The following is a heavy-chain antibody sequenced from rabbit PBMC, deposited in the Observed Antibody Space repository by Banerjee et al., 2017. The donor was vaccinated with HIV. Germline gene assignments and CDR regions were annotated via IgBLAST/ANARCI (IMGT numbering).Heavy chain of an antibody. Sequence: QSLEESGGDLVKPGASLTLTCTASGFSFSSSYYMCWVRQAPGKGLEWIACINTSSGNTVYASWAKGRFTISKTSSTTVTLQMTSLTAADTATYFCARNMASSNGYNLWGPGTLVTVS. J-gene: IGHJ4*01. D-gene: IGHD1-1*01. CDR3: ARNMASSNGYNL. CDR2: INTSSGNT. V-gene: IGHV1S40*01. CDR1: GFSFSSSYY.